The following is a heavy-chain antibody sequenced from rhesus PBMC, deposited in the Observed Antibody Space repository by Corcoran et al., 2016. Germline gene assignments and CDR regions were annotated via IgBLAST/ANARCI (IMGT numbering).Heavy chain of an antibody. CDR1: GGSVSSSNW. Sequence: QVQLQESGPGLVKPSETLSLTCAVFGGSVSSSNWWSWIRQPPGKGLEWIGYISGSSGSTYYNPSLKSRVTISTDTSKTQFSLKLSSVTAADTAVYYCARDTCDYWGQGVLVTVSS. CDR2: ISGSSGST. CDR3: ARDTCDY. D-gene: IGHD5-12*01. J-gene: IGHJ4*01. V-gene: IGHV4-65*01.